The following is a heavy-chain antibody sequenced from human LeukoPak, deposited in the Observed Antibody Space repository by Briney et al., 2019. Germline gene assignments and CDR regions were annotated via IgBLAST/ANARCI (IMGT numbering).Heavy chain of an antibody. CDR2: IYYSGST. CDR3: ARKISIEAAAAGTAEYFQH. Sequence: SETLSLTCTVSGGSISSGDYYWSWIRQPPGKGLEWIGYIYYSGSTYYNPSLKSRVTISVDTSKNQFSLKLSSVTAADTAVYYCARKISIEAAAAGTAEYFQHWGQGTPVTVSS. V-gene: IGHV4-30-4*08. CDR1: GGSISSGDYY. J-gene: IGHJ1*01. D-gene: IGHD6-13*01.